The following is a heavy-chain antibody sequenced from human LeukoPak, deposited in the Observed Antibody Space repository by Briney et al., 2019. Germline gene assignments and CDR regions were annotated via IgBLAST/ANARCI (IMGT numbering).Heavy chain of an antibody. Sequence: ATVKVSCKVSGGTLSSYAISWVRQAPGQGLEWVGRVIPILEQTDYAQRFQGRVTITADTLTATAYMELSSLRSEDTAVYYCARHLGEQWLSYFEFWGQGSLVTVSS. CDR3: ARHLGEQWLSYFEF. V-gene: IGHV1-69*04. J-gene: IGHJ4*02. D-gene: IGHD6-19*01. CDR2: VIPILEQT. CDR1: GGTLSSYA.